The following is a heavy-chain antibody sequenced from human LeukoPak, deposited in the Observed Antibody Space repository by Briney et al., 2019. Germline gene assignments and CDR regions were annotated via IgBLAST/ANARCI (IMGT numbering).Heavy chain of an antibody. CDR3: ARKYCSGGSCYLLDY. Sequence: PAGSLRPSCAASGFTFSSYWMSWVRQAPGKGLEWVANIKEDGSEKYYVDSVKGRFTISRDNAKNSLYLQMNSLRAEDTAVYYCARKYCSGGSCYLLDYWGQGTLVTVSS. J-gene: IGHJ4*02. CDR2: IKEDGSEK. D-gene: IGHD2-15*01. CDR1: GFTFSSYW. V-gene: IGHV3-7*01.